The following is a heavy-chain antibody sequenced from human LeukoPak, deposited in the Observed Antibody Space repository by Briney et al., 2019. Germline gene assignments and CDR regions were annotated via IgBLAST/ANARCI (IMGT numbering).Heavy chain of an antibody. CDR3: TRHRGAYGDYSAFDI. CDR1: GFTFSGSA. V-gene: IGHV3-73*01. CDR2: IRSKANSYAT. J-gene: IGHJ3*02. D-gene: IGHD4-17*01. Sequence: GGSLRLSCAASGFTFSGSAMHWVRQASGKGLEWAGRIRSKANSYATAYAASVKGRFTISRDDSKSTAYLQMNSLKTEDTAVYYCTRHRGAYGDYSAFDIWGQGTMVTVSS.